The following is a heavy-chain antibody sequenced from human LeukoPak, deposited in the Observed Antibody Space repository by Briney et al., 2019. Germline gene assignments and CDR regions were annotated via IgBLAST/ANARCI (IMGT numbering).Heavy chain of an antibody. Sequence: AGGSLRLSCAASGFTFSSYAMHWVRQAPGKGLEWVAVISYDGSNKYYADSVKGRFTISRDNSKNTLYLQMNSLRAEDTAVYYCAKDITMVRGVILDYWGQGTLVTVSS. CDR3: AKDITMVRGVILDY. CDR2: ISYDGSNK. D-gene: IGHD3-10*01. CDR1: GFTFSSYA. V-gene: IGHV3-30-3*01. J-gene: IGHJ4*02.